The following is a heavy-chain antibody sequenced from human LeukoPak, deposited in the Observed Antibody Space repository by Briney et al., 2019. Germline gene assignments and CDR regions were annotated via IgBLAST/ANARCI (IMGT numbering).Heavy chain of an antibody. V-gene: IGHV3-11*01. CDR3: ARGTGYGSGSYHYYYGMDV. CDR2: ISSSGSTI. D-gene: IGHD3-10*01. Sequence: GGSLRLSCAASGFTFSDYYMSWIRQAPGKGLELVSYISSSGSTIYYADSVKGRFTISRDNAKNSLYLQMNSLRAEDTAVYYCARGTGYGSGSYHYYYGMDVWGQGTTVTVSS. CDR1: GFTFSDYY. J-gene: IGHJ6*02.